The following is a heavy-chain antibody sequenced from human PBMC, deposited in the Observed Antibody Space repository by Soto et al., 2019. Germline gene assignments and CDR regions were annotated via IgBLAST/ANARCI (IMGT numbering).Heavy chain of an antibody. Sequence: QVQLVQSGAEVKKPGSSVKVSCKASGGTFSSYTISWVRQAPGQGLEWMGRIIPILGIANYAQKFQGRVTITADKSTSTAYMELSSLRSEDTAVYYCARLGNYYGSGSYCFDYWGQGTLVTVSS. D-gene: IGHD3-10*01. CDR2: IIPILGIA. V-gene: IGHV1-69*02. CDR1: GGTFSSYT. J-gene: IGHJ4*02. CDR3: ARLGNYYGSGSYCFDY.